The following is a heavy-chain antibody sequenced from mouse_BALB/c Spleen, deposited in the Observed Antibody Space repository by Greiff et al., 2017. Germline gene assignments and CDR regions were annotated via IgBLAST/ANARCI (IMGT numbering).Heavy chain of an antibody. Sequence: VQGVESGPGLVAPSQSLSITCTVSGFSLTSYGVHWVRQPPGKGLEWLGVIWAGGSTNYNSALMSRLSISKDNSKSQVFLKMNSLQTDDTAMYYCARPFYYDYDWFAYWGQGTLVTVSA. V-gene: IGHV2-9*02. D-gene: IGHD2-4*01. CDR2: IWAGGST. J-gene: IGHJ3*01. CDR1: GFSLTSYG. CDR3: ARPFYYDYDWFAY.